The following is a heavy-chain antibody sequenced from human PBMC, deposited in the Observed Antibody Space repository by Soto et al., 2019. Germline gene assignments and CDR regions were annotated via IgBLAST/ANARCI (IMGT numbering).Heavy chain of an antibody. CDR3: AREGLVRGVLRGIRFDP. J-gene: IGHJ5*02. Sequence: QVQLVQSGAEVKKSGASVKVSCEASGYIFTDYTIHWVRQAPGQRLELMGWINAGNGDTKYSHQFQGRVTFSRDTSASTVYMELSSLRSEDTAVYYCAREGLVRGVLRGIRFDPWGQGTLVTVS. V-gene: IGHV1-3*01. D-gene: IGHD3-10*01. CDR2: INAGNGDT. CDR1: GYIFTDYT.